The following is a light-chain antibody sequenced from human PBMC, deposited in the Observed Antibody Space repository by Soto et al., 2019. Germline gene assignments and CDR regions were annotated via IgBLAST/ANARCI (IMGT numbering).Light chain of an antibody. V-gene: IGLV2-14*01. Sequence: QSALTQPASVSGSPGQSITSSCTGTSSDVGGYNYVSWYQLHPGKAPKLMVYEVSNRPSGVSNRFSGSKSGNTASLTISGLQAEDEADYYCSSYTSSTAYVFGTGTQVTVL. CDR2: EVS. CDR1: SSDVGGYNY. CDR3: SSYTSSTAYV. J-gene: IGLJ1*01.